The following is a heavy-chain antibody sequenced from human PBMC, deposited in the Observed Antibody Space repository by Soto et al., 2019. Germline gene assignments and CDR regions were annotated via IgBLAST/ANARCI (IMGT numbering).Heavy chain of an antibody. Sequence: GGSLRLSCAASGFTFSSYGMHWVRQAPGKGLEWVAVISYDGSNKYYADSVKGRFTISRDNSKNTLYLQMNSLRAEDTAVYYCAKDYFQACSSTSCQFYYYYMDVWGKGTTVTVSS. CDR2: ISYDGSNK. J-gene: IGHJ6*03. D-gene: IGHD2-2*01. V-gene: IGHV3-30*18. CDR3: AKDYFQACSSTSCQFYYYYMDV. CDR1: GFTFSSYG.